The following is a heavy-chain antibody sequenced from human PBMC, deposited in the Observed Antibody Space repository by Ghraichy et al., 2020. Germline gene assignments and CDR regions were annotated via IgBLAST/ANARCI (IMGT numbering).Heavy chain of an antibody. V-gene: IGHV4-61*01. J-gene: IGHJ6*02. CDR2: IYYSGST. CDR1: GGSVSSGSYY. D-gene: IGHD4-17*01. CDR3: ARDQFTVPLGYYYSMDV. Sequence: SETLSLTCTVSGGSVSSGSYYWSWIRQPPGKGLEWIGYIYYSGSTNYNPSLKSRVTISVDTSKNQFSLKLSSVNAADTAVYYCARDQFTVPLGYYYSMDVWGQGTTVTVSS.